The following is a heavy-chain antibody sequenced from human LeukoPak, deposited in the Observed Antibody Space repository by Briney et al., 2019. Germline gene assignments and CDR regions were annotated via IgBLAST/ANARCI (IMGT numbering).Heavy chain of an antibody. CDR2: IIPILGIA. Sequence: SVKVSCKASGGTFSSYAISWVRQAPGQGLEWMGRIIPILGIANYAQKFQGRDTITADKSTSTAYMELSSLRSEDTAVYYCARDYAGMYQPPADYWGQGTLVTVSS. CDR1: GGTFSSYA. V-gene: IGHV1-69*04. J-gene: IGHJ4*02. D-gene: IGHD2-2*01. CDR3: ARDYAGMYQPPADY.